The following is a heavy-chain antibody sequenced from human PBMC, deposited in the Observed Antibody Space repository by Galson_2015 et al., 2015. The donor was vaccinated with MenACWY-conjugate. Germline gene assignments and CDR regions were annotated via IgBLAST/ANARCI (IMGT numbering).Heavy chain of an antibody. CDR3: TRDRGYCTGGGCYRYFDF. J-gene: IGHJ4*02. V-gene: IGHV3-48*03. D-gene: IGHD2-8*02. Sequence: SLRLSCAASGFSFATFDMSWVRQAPGKGLEWISYMSNGGETIYYADSVRGRFTISRDNTKNSVYLKMHSLRAEDTSGYYCTRDRGYCTGGGCYRYFDFCGQATLVTVSS. CDR1: GFSFATFD. CDR2: MSNGGETI.